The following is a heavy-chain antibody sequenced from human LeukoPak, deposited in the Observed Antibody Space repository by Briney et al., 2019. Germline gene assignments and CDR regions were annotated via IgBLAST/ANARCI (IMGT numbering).Heavy chain of an antibody. CDR1: GFTFSSYS. D-gene: IGHD3-10*01. Sequence: GGSLRLSCAASGFTFSSYSMNWVRQAPGKGLEWVAFIRYDGSNKYYADSVKGRFTISRDNSKNTLHLQMNSLRAEDTAVYYCAKPYAGSGSLTYYFDYWGQGTLVTVSS. J-gene: IGHJ4*02. V-gene: IGHV3-30*02. CDR3: AKPYAGSGSLTYYFDY. CDR2: IRYDGSNK.